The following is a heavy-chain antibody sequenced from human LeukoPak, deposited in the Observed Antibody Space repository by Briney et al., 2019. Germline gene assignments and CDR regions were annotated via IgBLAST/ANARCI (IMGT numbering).Heavy chain of an antibody. J-gene: IGHJ4*02. CDR3: AREARIAVAPDY. D-gene: IGHD6-19*01. CDR1: GITFRNYW. V-gene: IGHV3-74*01. CDR2: INTDGSST. Sequence: GGSLRLSCAASGITFRNYWMHWVRQAPGKGLVWVSRINTDGSSTSYADSVKGRFTISRDNAKNTLYLQMNGLRAEDTAEYYCAREARIAVAPDYWGQGTLVTVSS.